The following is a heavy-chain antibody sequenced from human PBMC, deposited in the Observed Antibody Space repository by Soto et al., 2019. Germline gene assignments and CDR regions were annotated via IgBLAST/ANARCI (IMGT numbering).Heavy chain of an antibody. J-gene: IGHJ4*02. D-gene: IGHD2-8*02. CDR1: SGSISSTIYS. CDR2: IYHSGNI. V-gene: IGHV4-30-2*01. CDR3: ARDKITGLFDY. Sequence: PSETLSLTCTVSSGSISSTIYSWSWIRQPPGKGLEWIGYIYHSGNIYYNPSLKSRVTISVDTSKNQFSLKLTSVTAADTAVYYCARDKITGLFDYWGQGTLVTVSS.